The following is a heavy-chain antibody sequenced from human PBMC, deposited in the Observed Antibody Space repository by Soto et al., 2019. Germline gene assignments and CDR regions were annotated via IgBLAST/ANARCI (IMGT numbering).Heavy chain of an antibody. CDR3: ARDKSVLRYFDWLFPLDY. V-gene: IGHV1-3*01. Sequence: GASVKVSCKASGDTFTSYAMHWVRQAPGQRLEWMGWINAGNGNTKYSQKFQGRVTITRDTSASTAYMELSSLRSEDTAVYYCARDKSVLRYFDWLFPLDYWGQGTLVTVSS. J-gene: IGHJ4*02. CDR2: INAGNGNT. CDR1: GDTFTSYA. D-gene: IGHD3-9*01.